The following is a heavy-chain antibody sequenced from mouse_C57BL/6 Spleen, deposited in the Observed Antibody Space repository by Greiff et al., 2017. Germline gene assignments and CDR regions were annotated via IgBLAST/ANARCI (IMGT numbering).Heavy chain of an antibody. CDR1: GFTFSSYG. D-gene: IGHD2-4*01. J-gene: IGHJ3*01. CDR3: ARQGGKIYYDYPLFAY. Sequence: EVKLMESGADLVKPGGSLKLSCAASGFTFSSYGMSWVRQTPDKRLEWVATISSGGSYTHYPDSVKGRFTLSRDNAKTTLYLQMSSLKSEDTAMYYCARQGGKIYYDYPLFAYWGQGTLVTVSA. V-gene: IGHV5-6*01. CDR2: ISSGGSYT.